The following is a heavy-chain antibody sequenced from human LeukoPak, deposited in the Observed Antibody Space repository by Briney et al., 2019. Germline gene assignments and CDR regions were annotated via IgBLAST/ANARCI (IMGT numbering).Heavy chain of an antibody. V-gene: IGHV3-23*01. CDR2: ISGSGGST. CDR3: EKFMEASMGQYFDY. CDR1: GFTFSSYA. Sequence: GGSLRLSCAASGFTFSSYALSWVRQAPGKGLEWVSAISGSGGSTYYADSVKGSFTISRYNTKMTLCLQIDSLRDEATAVYYSEKFMEASMGQYFDYWGQGTLVTVSS. D-gene: IGHD3-3*01. J-gene: IGHJ4*02.